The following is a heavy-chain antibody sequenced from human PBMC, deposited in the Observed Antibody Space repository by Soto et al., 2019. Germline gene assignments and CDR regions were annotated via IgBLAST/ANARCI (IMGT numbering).Heavy chain of an antibody. CDR3: ARDRGYNCFDL. V-gene: IGHV3-7*01. D-gene: IGHD6-25*01. CDR1: GFTFSTYW. Sequence: GGSLRLSCAASGFTFSTYWMSWVRQAPGKGLEWVANIKQDGSEKYYVDSVRGRFTISRDDAKSTLYLQMNSLRVEDTAIYYCARDRGYNCFDLWGQGTLVTVSS. CDR2: IKQDGSEK. J-gene: IGHJ5*02.